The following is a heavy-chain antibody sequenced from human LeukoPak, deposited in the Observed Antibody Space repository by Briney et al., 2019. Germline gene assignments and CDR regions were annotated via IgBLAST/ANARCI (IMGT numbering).Heavy chain of an antibody. J-gene: IGHJ4*02. V-gene: IGHV1-2*02. CDR3: AILLAHYYDSSGYSH. CDR1: GYTFTGYY. D-gene: IGHD3-22*01. CDR2: INPNSGGT. Sequence: GASVKVSCKASGYTFTGYYMHWMRQAPGQGLEWMGWINPNSGGTNYAQKFQGRVTMTRDTSISTAYMELSRLRSDDTAVYYCAILLAHYYDSSGYSHWGQGTLVTVSS.